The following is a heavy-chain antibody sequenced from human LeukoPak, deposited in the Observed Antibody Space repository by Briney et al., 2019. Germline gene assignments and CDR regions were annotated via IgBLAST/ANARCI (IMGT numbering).Heavy chain of an antibody. J-gene: IGHJ3*02. V-gene: IGHV4-59*01. D-gene: IGHD5-18*01. CDR2: ISYGGST. Sequence: SETLSLTCTVSGGSISSYYWGWIRQPPGKGLEWIGYISYGGSTNYNPSLKSRVTISIDTSIKQFSLRLSSVTAADTAMYYCARRRMDTAMVDDAFDIWGQGTMVTVSS. CDR1: GGSISSYY. CDR3: ARRRMDTAMVDDAFDI.